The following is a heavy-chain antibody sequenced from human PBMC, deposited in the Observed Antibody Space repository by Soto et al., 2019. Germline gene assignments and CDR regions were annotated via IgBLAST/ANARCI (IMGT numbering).Heavy chain of an antibody. CDR3: ARAPPSHYFYYLDV. D-gene: IGHD3-16*01. CDR1: GGSISTYF. J-gene: IGHJ6*03. Sequence: SETLSLTCSVSGGSISTYFWSWIRQPPGKGLEWIGYIYYSGSTNYNPSLKSRVTISVDTVSNNQFSLKLRSVTAADTAVYYCARAPPSHYFYYLDVWGKGTTVTVSS. CDR2: IYYSGST. V-gene: IGHV4-59*01.